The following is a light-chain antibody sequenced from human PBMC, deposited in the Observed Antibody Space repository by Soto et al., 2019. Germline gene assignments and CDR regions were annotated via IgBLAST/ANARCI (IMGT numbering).Light chain of an antibody. Sequence: ELVLTQSPGTLSLSPGERATGFCRASQTISSNYLVWYKKQPRQAPRLLIYAASTTATGIPDRFTGSGSGTDFTLTITILEPEDFAVYYCQQYGGSVPWTFGQGTKVDIK. CDR2: AAS. J-gene: IGKJ1*01. V-gene: IGKV3-20*01. CDR1: QTISSNY. CDR3: QQYGGSVPWT.